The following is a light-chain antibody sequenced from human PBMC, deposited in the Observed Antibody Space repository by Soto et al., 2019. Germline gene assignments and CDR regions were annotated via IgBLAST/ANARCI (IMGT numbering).Light chain of an antibody. Sequence: DIQMTQSPSSLSASVGDRVTITCRASQGISNYLAWYQQKPGKVPKLLIYAASTLQSGVPSRFRGSGAGTDFTLTISSLQPEDVATYYCQKYNSAPPFTFGPGTKVDIQ. V-gene: IGKV1-27*01. J-gene: IGKJ3*01. CDR2: AAS. CDR1: QGISNY. CDR3: QKYNSAPPFT.